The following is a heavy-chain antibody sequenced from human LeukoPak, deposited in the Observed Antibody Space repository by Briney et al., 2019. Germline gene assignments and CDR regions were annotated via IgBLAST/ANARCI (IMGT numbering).Heavy chain of an antibody. CDR2: ISYDGSNK. V-gene: IGHV3-30-3*01. Sequence: GGSLRLSCAASGFTFSSYAMHWVRQAPGKGLGWVAVISYDGSNKYYADSVKGRFTISRDNSKNTLYLQMNSLRAEDTAVYYCARVEGWFDPWGQGTLVTVSS. CDR1: GFTFSSYA. CDR3: ARVEGWFDP. J-gene: IGHJ5*02.